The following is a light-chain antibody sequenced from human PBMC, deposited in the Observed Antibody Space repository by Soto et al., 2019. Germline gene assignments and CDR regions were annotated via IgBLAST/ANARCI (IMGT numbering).Light chain of an antibody. V-gene: IGKV3-11*01. CDR3: QQRSNWVT. CDR1: QRVSSY. CDR2: DAS. J-gene: IGKJ3*01. Sequence: EIVLTQSPATLSLFPGERATLSCRASQRVSSYLAWYQQKPGQAPRLLIYDASNRATGIPARFSGSGSGTDFTLTISSLEPEDFAVYYCQQRSNWVTFGPGTKVDIK.